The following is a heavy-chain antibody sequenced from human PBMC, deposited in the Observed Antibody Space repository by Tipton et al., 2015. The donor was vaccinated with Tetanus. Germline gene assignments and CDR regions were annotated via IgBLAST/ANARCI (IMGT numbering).Heavy chain of an antibody. CDR2: ISSSSSYI. D-gene: IGHD3-22*01. CDR1: GFTFSSYS. CDR3: ARDLRNYYDSNGYSDY. J-gene: IGHJ4*02. V-gene: IGHV3-21*01. Sequence: SLRLSCAASGFTFSSYSMNWVRQAPGKGLEWVSSISSSSSYIYYADSVKGRFTISRDNAKNSLYLQMNSLRAEDTAVYYCARDLRNYYDSNGYSDYWGQGTLVTVS.